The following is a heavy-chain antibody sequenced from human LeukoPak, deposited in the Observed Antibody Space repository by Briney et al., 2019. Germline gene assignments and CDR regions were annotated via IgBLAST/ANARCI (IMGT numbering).Heavy chain of an antibody. CDR1: GYSFNTYW. J-gene: IGHJ4*02. CDR2: IYPGDSDT. CDR3: ATYSSTFYHDY. D-gene: IGHD2/OR15-2a*01. V-gene: IGHV5-51*01. Sequence: GESLKISCRGSGYSFNTYWIGWVRQMPGKGLEWMGIIYPGDSDTRYSPSFQGQVTISADKSISTAYLQWSSLKASDTAMYYCATYSSTFYHDYWGQGTLVTVSS.